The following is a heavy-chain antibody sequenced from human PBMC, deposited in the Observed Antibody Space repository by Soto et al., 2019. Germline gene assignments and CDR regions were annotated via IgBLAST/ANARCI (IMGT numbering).Heavy chain of an antibody. CDR2: IYYSGSA. CDR1: GGSISSGGYY. Sequence: QVQLQESGPGLVKPSQTLSLTCTVSGGSISSGGYYWSWIRQHPGKGLEWIGYIYYSGSAYYNPSLKSRFTIPVDTSKNQFSLKLSSVTAADTAVYYCARAVEKFGYYYYYMDVWGNGTTVTVSS. J-gene: IGHJ6*03. D-gene: IGHD3-16*01. V-gene: IGHV4-31*03. CDR3: ARAVEKFGYYYYYMDV.